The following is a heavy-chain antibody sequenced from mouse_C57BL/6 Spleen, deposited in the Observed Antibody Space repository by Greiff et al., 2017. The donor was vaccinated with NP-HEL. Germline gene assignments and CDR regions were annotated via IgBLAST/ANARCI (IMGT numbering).Heavy chain of an antibody. Sequence: QVQLQQPGAELVKPGASVKLSCKASGYTFTSYWMQWVKQRPGQGLEWIGEIDPSDSYTNYNQKFKGKATLTVDTSSSTAYMQLSSLTSEDSAVYYCARRNLDSNSHFDVWGTGTTVTVSS. CDR3: ARRNLDSNSHFDV. D-gene: IGHD2-5*01. CDR1: GYTFTSYW. J-gene: IGHJ1*03. V-gene: IGHV1-50*01. CDR2: IDPSDSYT.